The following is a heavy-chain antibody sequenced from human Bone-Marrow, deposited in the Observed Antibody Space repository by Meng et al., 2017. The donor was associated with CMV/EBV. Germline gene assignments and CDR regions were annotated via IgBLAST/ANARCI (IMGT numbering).Heavy chain of an antibody. V-gene: IGHV4-59*01. CDR2: IYYSGST. J-gene: IGHJ4*02. Sequence: GSLRLSCTVSGGSISSYYWSWIRQPPGKGLEWIGYIYYSGSTNYNPSLKSRVTISVDTSKNQFSLKLSSVTAADTVVYYCARARSLVLPPYYFDYWGQGTLVTVSS. CDR3: ARARSLVLPPYYFDY. D-gene: IGHD6-13*01. CDR1: GGSISSYY.